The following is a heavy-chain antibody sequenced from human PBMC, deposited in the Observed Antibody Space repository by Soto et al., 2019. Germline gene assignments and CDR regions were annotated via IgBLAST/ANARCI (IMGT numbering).Heavy chain of an antibody. CDR3: ARVCGGDCDYGMDV. D-gene: IGHD2-21*02. Sequence: QVQLQESGPGLVKPSQTLSLTCTVSGGSISSGGYYWSWIRQHPGKGLEWIGYIYYSGSTYYNPSRKRRVNISVDTSKNQCSLKLSFGTAADTAVYYCARVCGGDCDYGMDVWGQGTTVTVSS. J-gene: IGHJ6*02. CDR2: IYYSGST. CDR1: GGSISSGGYY. V-gene: IGHV4-31*03.